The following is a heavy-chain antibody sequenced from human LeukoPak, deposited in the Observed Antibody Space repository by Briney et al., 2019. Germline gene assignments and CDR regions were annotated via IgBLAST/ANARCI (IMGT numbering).Heavy chain of an antibody. CDR1: GFTFSRNS. CDR3: TTDKSNHNWFDP. J-gene: IGHJ5*02. V-gene: IGHV3-15*01. Sequence: GGSLRLSCAVSGFTFSRNSMNWVRQAPGKGLEWVGRIKSKADGGTTDYAEPVKGRFTISRDDSKNTLYLQMNSLKTEDTAVYYCTTDKSNHNWFDPWGQGTLVTVSS. D-gene: IGHD1-14*01. CDR2: IKSKADGGTT.